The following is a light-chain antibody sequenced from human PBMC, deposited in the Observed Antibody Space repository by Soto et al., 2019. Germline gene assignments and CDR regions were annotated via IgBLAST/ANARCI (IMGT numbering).Light chain of an antibody. CDR2: EVS. CDR3: SSYRSSSTFLV. CDR1: SRDVGGYNY. V-gene: IGLV2-14*01. J-gene: IGLJ2*01. Sequence: QSALTQPASVSGSPGQSITISCTGTSRDVGGYNYVSWHQQHPGKAPKVIITEVSNRPSGVSNRFSGSKSGNTASLTISGLQAEDEADYYCSSYRSSSTFLVFGGGTKLTVL.